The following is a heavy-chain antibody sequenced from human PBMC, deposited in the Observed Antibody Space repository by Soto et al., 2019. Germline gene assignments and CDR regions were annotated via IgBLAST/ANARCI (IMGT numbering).Heavy chain of an antibody. D-gene: IGHD3-16*01. Sequence: ASVKVSCKTSGYTLTNYDIHWVRQAAGEGLEWMGWMNPGNNQHVYTQKFRGRVTMTADRPTRTVYLDLRSLKSNDTAVYYCGRGGYYDNVWGKLSHYGLDKWGQGTSVTVSS. J-gene: IGHJ6*02. V-gene: IGHV1-8*01. CDR1: GYTLTNYD. CDR2: MNPGNNQH. CDR3: GRGGYYDNVWGKLSHYGLDK.